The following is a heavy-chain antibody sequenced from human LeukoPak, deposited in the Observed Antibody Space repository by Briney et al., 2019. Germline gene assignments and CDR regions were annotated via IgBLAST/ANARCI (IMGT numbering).Heavy chain of an antibody. CDR1: GYSISSGYY. J-gene: IGHJ6*03. CDR2: IYHSGST. D-gene: IGHD4-23*01. CDR3: ARLYYAGITYYYYYMDV. V-gene: IGHV4-38-2*01. Sequence: PSETLSLTCAVSGYSISSGYYWGVSRQPPGKGLEWSGSIYHSGSTYYNPSLKSRVTISRDTSKNQLSLKLSSVTAADTAVYYCARLYYAGITYYYYYMDVWGKGTTVTVSS.